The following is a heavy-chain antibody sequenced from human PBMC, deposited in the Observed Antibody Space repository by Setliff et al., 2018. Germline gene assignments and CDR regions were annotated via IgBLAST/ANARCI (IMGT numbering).Heavy chain of an antibody. D-gene: IGHD3-22*01. J-gene: IGHJ5*02. CDR2: IDWDDDK. Sequence: TLSLTCTVSGGSISSYYWSWIRQPPGKALEWLARIDWDDDKYYSTSLKTRLTISKDTSKNQVVLTMTNMDPVDTATYYCARSQYYYDSSGYYVYWFDPWGQGTLVTVSS. CDR3: ARSQYYYDSSGYYVYWFDP. CDR1: GGSISSYYW. V-gene: IGHV2-70*11.